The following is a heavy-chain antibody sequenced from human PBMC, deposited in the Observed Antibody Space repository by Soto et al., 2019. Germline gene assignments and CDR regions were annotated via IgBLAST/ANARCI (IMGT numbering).Heavy chain of an antibody. D-gene: IGHD2-21*01. J-gene: IGHJ6*02. CDR3: ARCGGGGRGKRDVGGAFDF. CDR2: ISPVFGEP. V-gene: IGHV1-69*06. Sequence: SVKVSCKASGCTFTSHTVTWVRQAPGQGLEWMGGISPVFGEPSYAQKLQGRLTITADKSTSTAYMEVSSLISEDTAVYYCARCGGGGRGKRDVGGAFDFWGQGTTVTVSS. CDR1: GCTFTSHT.